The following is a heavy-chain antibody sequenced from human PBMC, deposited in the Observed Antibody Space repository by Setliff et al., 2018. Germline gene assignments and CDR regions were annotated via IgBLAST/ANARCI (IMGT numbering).Heavy chain of an antibody. Sequence: GASVKVSCKASGYTFTSYDINWVRQAPGKGLEWMGSFNPEDDEIIYAQKFQGRVTMTEDTSTDTAYMELSSLRSEDTAVYYCARGEYCYDSSGYYLWNIWGQGTMVTVSS. CDR2: FNPEDDEI. J-gene: IGHJ3*02. CDR3: ARGEYCYDSSGYYLWNI. D-gene: IGHD3-22*01. CDR1: GYTFTSYD. V-gene: IGHV1-24*01.